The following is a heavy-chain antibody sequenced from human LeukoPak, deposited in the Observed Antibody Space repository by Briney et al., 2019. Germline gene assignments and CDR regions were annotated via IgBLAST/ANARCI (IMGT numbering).Heavy chain of an antibody. D-gene: IGHD6-19*01. V-gene: IGHV3-11*04. Sequence: GGSLRLSCAASGFTFSDYYMSWLRQAPGKGLEWISYISRGGSNIYHADSVKGRFTISRDNAKNTPYLQMNSLRPEDTAVYYCAKDRVRGVAVTGGFFDYWGQGTLVSVSS. CDR3: AKDRVRGVAVTGGFFDY. J-gene: IGHJ4*02. CDR1: GFTFSDYY. CDR2: ISRGGSNI.